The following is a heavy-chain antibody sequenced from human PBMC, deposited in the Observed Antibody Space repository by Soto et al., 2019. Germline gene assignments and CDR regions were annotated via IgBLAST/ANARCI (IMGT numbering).Heavy chain of an antibody. CDR1: GGSISSSSYY. D-gene: IGHD4-17*01. CDR2: IYYSGST. Sequence: TSETLSLTCTVSGGSISSSSYYWGWIRQPPGKGLEWIGSIYYSGSTYYNPSLKSRVTISVDTSKNQFSLKLSSVTAADTAVYYCASHTPTVVTPGEFVAFDYWGQGTLVTVSS. CDR3: ASHTPTVVTPGEFVAFDY. J-gene: IGHJ4*02. V-gene: IGHV4-39*01.